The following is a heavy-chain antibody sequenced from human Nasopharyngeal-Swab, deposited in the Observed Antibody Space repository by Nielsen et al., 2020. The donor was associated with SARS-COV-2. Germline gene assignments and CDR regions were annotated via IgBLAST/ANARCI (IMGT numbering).Heavy chain of an antibody. CDR2: ISAYNTNT. Sequence: ASVKVSCKASAYRFTGYGINWVRQAPGQGLEWMGWISAYNTNTDYAQKFQGRVTVTTDTSTNTAYMELRSLRSDDTADYYCARSKGGNRPALGVNFDLWGRGTLVTVSS. J-gene: IGHJ2*01. D-gene: IGHD3-16*02. CDR3: ARSKGGNRPALGVNFDL. CDR1: AYRFTGYG. V-gene: IGHV1-18*01.